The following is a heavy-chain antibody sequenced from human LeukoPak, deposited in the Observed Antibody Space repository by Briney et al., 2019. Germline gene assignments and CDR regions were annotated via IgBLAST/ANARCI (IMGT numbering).Heavy chain of an antibody. V-gene: IGHV4-34*01. CDR3: ARPNNYGGNLYYFDY. CDR1: GGSFSGYY. D-gene: IGHD4-23*01. Sequence: SETLSLTCAVYGGSFSGYYWSWIRQPPGKGLEWIGEINHSGSTNYNPSLKSRVTISVDTSKNQFSLKLSSVTAADTAVYYCARPNNYGGNLYYFDYWGQGTLVTVSS. CDR2: INHSGST. J-gene: IGHJ4*02.